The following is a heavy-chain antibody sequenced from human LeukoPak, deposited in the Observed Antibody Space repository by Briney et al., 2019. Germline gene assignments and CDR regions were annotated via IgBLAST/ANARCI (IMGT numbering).Heavy chain of an antibody. Sequence: EGTLRLSCAASGFTFSSYGMSWVRQAPGKGLEWVSGISGSGDSTYYADSVRGRFTISRDNSKNTLYLQMNSLRAEDTAVYYCARDTSAFLTGYYYMDVWGKGTTVTVSS. D-gene: IGHD2-2*01. CDR1: GFTFSSYG. CDR2: ISGSGDST. CDR3: ARDTSAFLTGYYYMDV. V-gene: IGHV3-23*01. J-gene: IGHJ6*03.